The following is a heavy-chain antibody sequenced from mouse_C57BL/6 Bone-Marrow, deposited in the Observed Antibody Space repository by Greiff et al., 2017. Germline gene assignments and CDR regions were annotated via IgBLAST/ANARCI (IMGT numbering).Heavy chain of an antibody. D-gene: IGHD1-1*02. CDR2: ISSGSSTI. CDR3: ARWWGLAY. CDR1: GFTFSDYG. V-gene: IGHV5-17*01. J-gene: IGHJ3*01. Sequence: EVQGVESGGGLVKPGGSLKLSCAASGFTFSDYGMHWVRQAPEKGLEWVAYISSGSSTIYYADTVKGRFTISRDNAKNTLFLQMTSLRSEDTAMYYCARWWGLAYWGQGTLVTVSA.